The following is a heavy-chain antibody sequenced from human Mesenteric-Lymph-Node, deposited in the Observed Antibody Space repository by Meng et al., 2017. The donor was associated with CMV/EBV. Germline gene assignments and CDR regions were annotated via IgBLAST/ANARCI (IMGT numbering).Heavy chain of an antibody. CDR2: ITWDSGSI. V-gene: IGHV3-9*01. D-gene: IGHD2-2*01. CDR3: ANLGHCSSTSCY. Sequence: SLKISCAASGFRFHEFAMHWVRQAPGKGLEWVSSITWDSGSIVYADSVKGRFTISRDNAKNSLYLQLNSLRAEDTAVYYCANLGHCSSTSCYWGQGTLVTVSS. CDR1: GFRFHEFA. J-gene: IGHJ4*02.